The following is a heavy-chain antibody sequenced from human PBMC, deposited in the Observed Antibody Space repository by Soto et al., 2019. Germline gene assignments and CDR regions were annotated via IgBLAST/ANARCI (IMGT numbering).Heavy chain of an antibody. D-gene: IGHD2-15*01. CDR2: IWYDGSNK. Sequence: PGGSLRLSCAASGFTFSRYGMHWVRQAPGKGLEWASVIWYDGSNKYYADSVKGRFTISRDNSKNTLFLQMNSLRAEDTAVYYCAREYCSSGSCYQYFDYWGQGTLVTVS. CDR1: GFTFSRYG. V-gene: IGHV3-33*01. J-gene: IGHJ4*02. CDR3: AREYCSSGSCYQYFDY.